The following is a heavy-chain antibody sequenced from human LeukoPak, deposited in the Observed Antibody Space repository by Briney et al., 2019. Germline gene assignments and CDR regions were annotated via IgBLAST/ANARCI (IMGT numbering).Heavy chain of an antibody. CDR2: ISGSGGST. Sequence: PGGSLRLSCAASGFTFSSYAMSWVRQAPGKGLEWVSAISGSGGSTYYADSVKGRFTISRDNSKNTLYLQMSSLRAEDTAVYYCAKVESTYYYDSSGYYYPFDYWGQGTLVTVSS. CDR3: AKVESTYYYDSSGYYYPFDY. V-gene: IGHV3-23*01. D-gene: IGHD3-22*01. J-gene: IGHJ4*02. CDR1: GFTFSSYA.